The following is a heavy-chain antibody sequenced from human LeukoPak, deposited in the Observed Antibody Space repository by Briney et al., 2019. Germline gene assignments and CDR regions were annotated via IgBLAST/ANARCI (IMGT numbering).Heavy chain of an antibody. CDR2: IYYSGST. CDR1: GGSVSSGTYY. Sequence: SETLSLTCTVSGGSVSSGTYYWSWIRQPPGKGLEWIGYIYYSGSTNYNPSLKSRVTISVDTSKNQFSLKLSSVTAADTAVYYCARDSVTREMATRYDYWGQGTLVTVSS. V-gene: IGHV4-61*01. J-gene: IGHJ4*02. D-gene: IGHD5-24*01. CDR3: ARDSVTREMATRYDY.